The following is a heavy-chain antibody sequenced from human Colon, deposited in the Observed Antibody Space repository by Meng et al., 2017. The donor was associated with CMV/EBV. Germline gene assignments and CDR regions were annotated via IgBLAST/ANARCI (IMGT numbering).Heavy chain of an antibody. D-gene: IGHD2-2*01. CDR2: INKDGGSI. J-gene: IGHJ4*02. V-gene: IGHV3-74*01. CDR1: GFTFRSYW. Sequence: GGPLRPSCTASGFTFRSYWMHWVRQVPGKDLVWVSLINKDGGSITYADFVEGRFTISRDNAKNTLYLQMNSLRVEDTAVYYCARDVFDTSSYDYWGQGALVTVSS. CDR3: ARDVFDTSSYDY.